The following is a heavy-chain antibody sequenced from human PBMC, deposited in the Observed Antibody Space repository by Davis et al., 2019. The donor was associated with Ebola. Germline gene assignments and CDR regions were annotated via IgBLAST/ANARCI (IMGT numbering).Heavy chain of an antibody. J-gene: IGHJ4*02. V-gene: IGHV3-30*02. CDR1: GFTFRLYG. CDR2: IRYDGVSE. D-gene: IGHD5-12*01. Sequence: GGSLRLSCAASGFTFRLYGMHWVRQAPGKGLQWVAFIRYDGVSEFYADSVKGRFTISRDNSKNTVYLQMDSLRAEDTAVYFCAKDHRFIVAAVTGLDYWGQGTPVTVSS. CDR3: AKDHRFIVAAVTGLDY.